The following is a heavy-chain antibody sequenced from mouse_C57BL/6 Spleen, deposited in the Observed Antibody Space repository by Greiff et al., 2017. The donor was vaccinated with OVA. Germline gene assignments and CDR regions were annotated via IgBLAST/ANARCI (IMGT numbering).Heavy chain of an antibody. Sequence: EVQRVESGGGLVKPGGSLKLSCAASGFTFSSYAMSWVRQTPEKRLEWVATISDGGSYTYYPDNVKGRFTISRDNAKNNLYLQKSHLKSENTAMYYCAREDYSNYYAMDYWGQGTSVTVSS. CDR1: GFTFSSYA. CDR3: AREDYSNYYAMDY. J-gene: IGHJ4*01. V-gene: IGHV5-4*01. D-gene: IGHD2-5*01. CDR2: ISDGGSYT.